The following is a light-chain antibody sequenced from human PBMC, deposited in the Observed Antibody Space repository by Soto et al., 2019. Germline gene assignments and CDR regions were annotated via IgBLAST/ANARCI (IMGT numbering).Light chain of an antibody. CDR3: QSYDSSLSAYV. CDR2: GNI. V-gene: IGLV1-40*01. CDR1: SSNIGAGYD. J-gene: IGLJ1*01. Sequence: QSVLTQPPSVSGAPGQRVSISCNGSSSNIGAGYDVQWYQQVTGTAPKLLIYGNINRPSGVPDRFSGSKSGTSASLAITGLQAEDEADYYCQSYDSSLSAYVFGTGTKLTVL.